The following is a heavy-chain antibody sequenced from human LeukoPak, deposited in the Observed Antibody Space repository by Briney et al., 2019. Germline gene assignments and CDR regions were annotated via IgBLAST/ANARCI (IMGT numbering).Heavy chain of an antibody. CDR2: IIPIFGTA. D-gene: IGHD6-13*01. J-gene: IGHJ4*02. Sequence: SLKVSCTASGGTPRSYAISWVRQAPGQGLEWMGGIIPIFGTANYAQKFQGRVTITADESTSTAYMELSSLRSEYTAVYYGARETAAGTFGYWGQGTLVTVSS. CDR3: ARETAAGTFGY. CDR1: GGTPRSYA. V-gene: IGHV1-69*01.